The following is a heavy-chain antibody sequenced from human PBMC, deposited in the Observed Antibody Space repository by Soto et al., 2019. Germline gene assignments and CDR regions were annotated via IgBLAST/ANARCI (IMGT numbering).Heavy chain of an antibody. CDR2: IYSGGST. V-gene: IGHV3-66*01. D-gene: IGHD1-26*01. Sequence: EVPLVESGGGLVQPGGSLRLSCAASGFTVSTKYMSWVRQAPGKGLEWVSVIYSGGSTFYADSVRGRFTISRDNSKNTVNLQMNSLSAEDAAVYYCARDPWDADYWGQGTLVTVSS. CDR3: ARDPWDADY. CDR1: GFTVSTKY. J-gene: IGHJ4*02.